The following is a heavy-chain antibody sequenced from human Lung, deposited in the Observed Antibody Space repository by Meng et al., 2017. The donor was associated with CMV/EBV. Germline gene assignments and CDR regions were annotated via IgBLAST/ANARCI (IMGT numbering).Heavy chain of an antibody. J-gene: IGHJ4*02. CDR1: GGSIRSSNW. V-gene: IGHV4-4*02. CDR2: IYHSGST. D-gene: IGHD6-19*01. CDR3: ASFPPPGKQWLVTDY. Sequence: GRRLVSGPGLVKPSGTLSLTCAVSGGSIRSSNWWSWVRQPPGKGLEWIGEIYHSGSTNYNPSLKSRVTISVDKSKNQFSLKLSSVTAADTAVYYCASFPPPGKQWLVTDYWGQGTLVTVSS.